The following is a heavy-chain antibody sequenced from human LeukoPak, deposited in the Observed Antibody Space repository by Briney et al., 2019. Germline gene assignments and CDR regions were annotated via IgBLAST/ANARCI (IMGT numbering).Heavy chain of an antibody. CDR3: ARDKGVVVTAIGYFDY. J-gene: IGHJ4*02. Sequence: GGSLRLSCAASGFTFGSYGMHWVRQAPGKGLEWVAVIWYDGSNKYYADSVKGRFTISRDNSKNTLYLQMNSLRAEDTAVYYCARDKGVVVTAIGYFDYWGQGTLVTVSS. CDR2: IWYDGSNK. CDR1: GFTFGSYG. V-gene: IGHV3-33*01. D-gene: IGHD2-21*02.